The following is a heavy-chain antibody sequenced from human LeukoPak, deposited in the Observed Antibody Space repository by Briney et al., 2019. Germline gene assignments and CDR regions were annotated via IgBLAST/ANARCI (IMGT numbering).Heavy chain of an antibody. CDR2: INPNSGGT. J-gene: IGHJ6*03. D-gene: IGHD4-23*01. CDR3: VIGDDSPDYMDV. CDR1: GYTFTSYG. V-gene: IGHV1-2*02. Sequence: GASVKVSCKASGYTFTSYGISWVRQAPGQGLEWMGWINPNSGGTNYAQKFQGRVTMTRDTSISTAYMELSRLRSDDTAVYYCVIGDDSPDYMDVWGKGTTVTVSS.